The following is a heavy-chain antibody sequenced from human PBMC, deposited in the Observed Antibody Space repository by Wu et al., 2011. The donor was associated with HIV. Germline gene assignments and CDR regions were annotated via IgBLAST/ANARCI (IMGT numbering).Heavy chain of an antibody. CDR1: GGTFSSNA. CDR2: IIPILGTV. J-gene: IGHJ4*02. Sequence: QVQLVHSGAEVKKPGSSVKVSCKASGGTFSSNAISWVRQAPGQGLEWMGGIIPILGTVKYAQKFQGRVTMTGDTSTSTVYMELSSLRSDDTAVYYCARGDNLPLTKRYYFHYWGRGNPWSPS. CDR3: ARGDNLPLTKRYYFHY. V-gene: IGHV1-69*06. D-gene: IGHD1-1*01.